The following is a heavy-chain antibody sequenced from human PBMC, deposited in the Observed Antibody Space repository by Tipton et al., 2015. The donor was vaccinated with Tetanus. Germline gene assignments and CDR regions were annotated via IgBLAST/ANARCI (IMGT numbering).Heavy chain of an antibody. V-gene: IGHV3-7*01. CDR2: IKQDGSAQ. J-gene: IGHJ3*02. CDR3: ARAISSRWGKHDAFDI. D-gene: IGHD3-16*01. Sequence: SWIRQPPGKGLEWVANIKQDGSAQYYVDSVKGRFTFSRDNAKNSLYLQVNSLRVEDTAVYYCARAISSRWGKHDAFDIWGQGTTVAVSS.